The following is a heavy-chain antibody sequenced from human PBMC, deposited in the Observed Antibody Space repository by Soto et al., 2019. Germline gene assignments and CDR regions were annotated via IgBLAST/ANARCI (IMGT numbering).Heavy chain of an antibody. Sequence: EVQLVESGGGLIQPGGSLRLSCAASGFTVSSNYMSWVRQAPGKGLEWVSGISGSGDSTYYADSVKGRFTISRDNSKNTLYLQMNSLRADDTAVYYCAKDQEGEPDYYFDYWGQGTLVTVSS. J-gene: IGHJ4*02. D-gene: IGHD3-16*01. CDR3: AKDQEGEPDYYFDY. CDR1: GFTVSSNY. V-gene: IGHV3-23*04. CDR2: ISGSGDST.